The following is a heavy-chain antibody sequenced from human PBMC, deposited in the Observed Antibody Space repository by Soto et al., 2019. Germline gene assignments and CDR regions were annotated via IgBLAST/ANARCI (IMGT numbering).Heavy chain of an antibody. Sequence: QITLKESGPTLVQPTQTLTMTCTFSGFSLSAHGVAVGWIRQPPGKALEWLALIYWDDDEFYSPALINRLRVTKDTSKSQVVLTTTNADPVDPATCFGAHMTWSLGALSSPFDYWGQGPVVTVSS. J-gene: IGHJ4*02. CDR2: IYWDDDE. CDR1: GFSLSAHGVA. D-gene: IGHD3-16*02. V-gene: IGHV2-5*02. CDR3: AHMTWSLGALSSPFDY.